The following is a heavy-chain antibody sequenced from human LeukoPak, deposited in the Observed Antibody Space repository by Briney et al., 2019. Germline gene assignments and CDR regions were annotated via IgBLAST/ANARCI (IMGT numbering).Heavy chain of an antibody. Sequence: GGSLRLSCAASGFTFSSYSMNWVRQAPGKGLEWVAVISYDGSNKYYADSVKGRFTISRDNSKNTLYLQMNSLRAEDTAVYYCAKDIIAAAGTNPYWGQGTLVTVSS. CDR3: AKDIIAAAGTNPY. J-gene: IGHJ4*02. CDR2: ISYDGSNK. CDR1: GFTFSSYS. V-gene: IGHV3-30*18. D-gene: IGHD6-13*01.